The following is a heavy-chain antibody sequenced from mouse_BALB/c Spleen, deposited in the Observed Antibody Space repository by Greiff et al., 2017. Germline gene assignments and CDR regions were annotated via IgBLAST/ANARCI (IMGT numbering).Heavy chain of an antibody. D-gene: IGHD4-1*01. Sequence: EVQLQQSGTVLARPGASVKMSCTASGYSFTSYWMHWVKQRPGQGLEWIGAIYPGNSDTSYNQKFKGKAKLTAVTSDSTAYMELSSLTNEDSAVYYCTPYWEGFAYWGQGTLVTVSA. J-gene: IGHJ3*01. V-gene: IGHV1-5*01. CDR2: IYPGNSDT. CDR1: GYSFTSYW. CDR3: TPYWEGFAY.